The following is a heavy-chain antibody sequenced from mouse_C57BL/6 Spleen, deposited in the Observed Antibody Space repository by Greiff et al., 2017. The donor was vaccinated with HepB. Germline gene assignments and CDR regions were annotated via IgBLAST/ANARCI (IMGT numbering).Heavy chain of an antibody. V-gene: IGHV5-4*03. Sequence: EVKVVESGGGLVKPGGSLKLSCAASGFTFSSYAMSWVRQTPEKRLEWVATISDGGSYTYYPDNVKGRFTISRDNAKNNLYLQMSHLKSEDTAMYYCASDYYGSSYWGQGTTLTVSS. J-gene: IGHJ2*01. D-gene: IGHD1-1*01. CDR1: GFTFSSYA. CDR3: ASDYYGSSY. CDR2: ISDGGSYT.